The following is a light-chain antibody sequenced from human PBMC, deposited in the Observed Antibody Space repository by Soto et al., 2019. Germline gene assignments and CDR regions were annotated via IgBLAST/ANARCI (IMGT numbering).Light chain of an antibody. CDR2: KAS. V-gene: IGKV1-5*03. J-gene: IGKJ1*01. CDR3: QQYDSFPWT. CDR1: QSISSW. Sequence: DIQMTQSPSTVSASVGDRLTITCRASQSISSWLAWYQQKPGKAPNVLIYKASNLERGVPSRFSGSGSGTVFTLTISSLEPEDFATYHCQQYDSFPWTFGQGTKVDIK.